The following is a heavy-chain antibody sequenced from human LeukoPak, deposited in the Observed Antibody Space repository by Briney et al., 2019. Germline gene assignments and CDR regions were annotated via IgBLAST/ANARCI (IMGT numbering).Heavy chain of an antibody. D-gene: IGHD6-19*01. CDR1: GYSFTNYW. Sequence: GESLKISCKGSGYSFTNYWIGWVRQMPGKRLEWMGIIYLGDSDTRYSPSFQGQVTISADKSISTAYLQWSSLKASDTAIYYCARLGTTVTGKSDAFDIWGQGTMVTVSS. J-gene: IGHJ3*02. V-gene: IGHV5-51*01. CDR3: ARLGTTVTGKSDAFDI. CDR2: IYLGDSDT.